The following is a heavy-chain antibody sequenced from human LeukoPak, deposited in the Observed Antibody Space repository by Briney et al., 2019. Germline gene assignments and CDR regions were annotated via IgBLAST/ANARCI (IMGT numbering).Heavy chain of an antibody. J-gene: IGHJ4*02. CDR1: GNSISSGYY. D-gene: IGHD6-13*01. CDR3: ARDYSSSFDY. Sequence: PSETLSLTRTVSGNSISSGYYWGWIRQPPGKGLEWIGSIYHSGSTYYNPSLKSRVTISVDTSKNQFSLKLSSVTAADTAVYYCARDYSSSFDYWGQGALVTVSS. V-gene: IGHV4-38-2*02. CDR2: IYHSGST.